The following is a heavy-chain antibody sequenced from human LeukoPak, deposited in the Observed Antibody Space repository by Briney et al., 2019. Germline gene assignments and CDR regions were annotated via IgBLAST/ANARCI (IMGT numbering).Heavy chain of an antibody. V-gene: IGHV3-21*01. CDR3: ARDRMKDYVWGSYRSLRGAFDI. Sequence: GGSLRLSCAASGFTFSSYSMNWVRQAPGKGLEWVSSISSSSSYIYYADSVKGRFTISRDNAKNSPYLQMNSLRAEDTAVYYCARDRMKDYVWGSYRSLRGAFDIWGQGTMVTVSS. CDR1: GFTFSSYS. J-gene: IGHJ3*02. CDR2: ISSSSSYI. D-gene: IGHD3-16*02.